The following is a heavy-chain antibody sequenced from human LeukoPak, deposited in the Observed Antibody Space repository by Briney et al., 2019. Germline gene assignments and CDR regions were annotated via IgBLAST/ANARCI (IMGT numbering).Heavy chain of an antibody. CDR3: VRGLSVTAYYYYGMDV. CDR2: IYPGDSDT. J-gene: IGHJ6*02. V-gene: IGHV5-51*01. CDR1: GYSFTSYW. Sequence: GESLKISCKGSGYSFTSYWIGWVRQMPGKGLEWMGIIYPGDSDTRYSPSFQGQVTISADKSISTAYLQWSSLKASDTAMYYCVRGLSVTAYYYYGMDVWGQGTTVTVSS. D-gene: IGHD4-17*01.